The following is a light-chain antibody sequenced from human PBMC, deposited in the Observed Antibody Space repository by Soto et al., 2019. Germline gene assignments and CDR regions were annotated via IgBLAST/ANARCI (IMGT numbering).Light chain of an antibody. CDR1: SSDVDNYNL. V-gene: IGLV2-23*01. CDR2: EGN. J-gene: IGLJ2*01. Sequence: QSALTQPASVSGSPGQSITVSCIGTSSDVDNYNLVSWYRHHAGKAPKLLIYEGNKRPSGVSTRFSGSKSVNLASLTISGLQAEDEADYYCCSYAGSDTSRVFGGGTKLTVL. CDR3: CSYAGSDTSRV.